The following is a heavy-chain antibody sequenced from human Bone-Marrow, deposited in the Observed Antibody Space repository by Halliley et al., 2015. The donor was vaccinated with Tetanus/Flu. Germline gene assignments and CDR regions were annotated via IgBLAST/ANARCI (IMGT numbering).Heavy chain of an antibody. J-gene: IGHJ3*02. CDR1: GYIFTNYW. D-gene: IGHD2-2*01. CDR3: ARQDFVIVPTVRVRAFDI. V-gene: IGHV5-51*01. CDR2: IYPRDSDT. Sequence: QLVQSGAELKKPGESLKISCKASGYIFTNYWLGWVRQMPGGGLEWMGIIYPRDSDTGYSPSFQGQITISADKSIDTAYLQWDSLKASDSAMYYCARQDFVIVPTVRVRAFDIWGQGTVVTVSS.